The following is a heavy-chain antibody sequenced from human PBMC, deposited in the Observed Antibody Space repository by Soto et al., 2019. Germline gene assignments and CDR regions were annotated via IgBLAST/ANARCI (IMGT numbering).Heavy chain of an antibody. CDR3: ATQEVGGSYVYTFDP. V-gene: IGHV4-39*01. CDR2: IYYSGST. D-gene: IGHD1-26*01. CDR1: GGSITSSSYY. J-gene: IGHJ5*02. Sequence: QLHLRESGPGLVKPSETLSLTCTVSGGSITSSSYYWGWIRQPPGKGLEWIGSIYYSGSTYYNPSIKSRVTIPVDTSKNQFSLKLSSVTAADTAVYYCATQEVGGSYVYTFDPWGQGTLVTVSS.